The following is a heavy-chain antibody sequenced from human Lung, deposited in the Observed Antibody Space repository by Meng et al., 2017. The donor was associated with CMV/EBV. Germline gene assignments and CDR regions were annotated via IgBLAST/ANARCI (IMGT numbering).Heavy chain of an antibody. V-gene: IGHV3-15*01. CDR2: IKTKTDGGTT. Sequence: GESXKISCAASGFTFSNAWMTWVRQAPGKGLEWVGRIKTKTDGGTTDYPAPVKARFTISRDDSKNTLFLQMNSLKTEDTAVYYCTKLDGSGSSASDYWGQGTXVTVSS. CDR3: TKLDGSGSSASDY. CDR1: GFTFSNAW. J-gene: IGHJ4*02. D-gene: IGHD3-10*01.